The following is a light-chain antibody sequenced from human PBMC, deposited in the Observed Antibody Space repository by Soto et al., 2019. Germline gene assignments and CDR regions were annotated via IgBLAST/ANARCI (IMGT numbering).Light chain of an antibody. CDR3: SAWDDSLNGWV. CDR1: TSNVGSNT. CDR2: SNN. J-gene: IGLJ3*02. Sequence: QSVLTQAPSAFVTPGQKVTISCSGSTSNVGSNTVNWYQQLPGTAPKVLIFSNNQRPSGVPDRFSGSKSGTTASLAISGPQSEDEADYYCSAWDDSLNGWVFGGGTKVTVL. V-gene: IGLV1-44*01.